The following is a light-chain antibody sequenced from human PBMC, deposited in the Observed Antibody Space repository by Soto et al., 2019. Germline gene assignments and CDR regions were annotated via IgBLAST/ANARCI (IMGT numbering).Light chain of an antibody. CDR3: QQYGGSHGFT. CDR1: QTACSNC. CDR2: GAS. Sequence: EIVLTQSPGTLSLSPGERATLSCRASQTACSNCLAWYQQKPGQAPRLLISGASNRATGIPDRFSGSGSGTDFTLTISRLEPEDFAVYSCQQYGGSHGFTCCPGTRVDIK. V-gene: IGKV3-20*01. J-gene: IGKJ3*01.